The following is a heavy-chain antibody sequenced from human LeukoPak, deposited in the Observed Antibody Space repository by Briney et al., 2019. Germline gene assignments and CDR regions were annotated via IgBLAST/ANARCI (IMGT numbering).Heavy chain of an antibody. CDR2: INSDGRST. J-gene: IGHJ4*02. D-gene: IGHD3-9*01. V-gene: IGHV3-74*01. CDR3: VRGADTGYSSDS. CDR1: GFSFSSYP. Sequence: GGSLRLSCAASGFSFSSYPLNWVRQAPGKGLVWVSRINSDGRSTNYADSVKGRFSISRDNAEHTLYLQMNSLRVEDTAVYYCVRGADTGYSSDSWGQGTLVTVSS.